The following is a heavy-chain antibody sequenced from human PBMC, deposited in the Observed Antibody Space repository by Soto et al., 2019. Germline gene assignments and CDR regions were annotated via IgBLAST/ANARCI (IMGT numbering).Heavy chain of an antibody. V-gene: IGHV3-74*01. CDR2: IKSDGSST. D-gene: IGHD3-16*02. CDR1: GFTFSSYW. CDR3: VSPSLSDYYYYYGMDV. Sequence: PGGSLRLSCAASGFTFSSYWMHWVRQAPGKGLVWVSRIKSDGSSTSYADSVKGRFTISRDNAKNTLYLQMNSLRAEDTAVYYCVSPSLSDYYYYYGMDVWGQGTTVTVSS. J-gene: IGHJ6*02.